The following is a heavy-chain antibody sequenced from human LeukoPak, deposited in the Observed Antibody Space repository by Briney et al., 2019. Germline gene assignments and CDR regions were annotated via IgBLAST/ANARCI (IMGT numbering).Heavy chain of an antibody. D-gene: IGHD6-13*01. Sequence: GASVKVSCKASGYTFTSYGISWVRQAPGQGLEWMGWISAYNGNTHYAQKLQGRVTMPTDTSTSTAYMELRSLRSDDTAVYYCARWIPTAYSSRGYYGMDVWGKGTTVTVSS. CDR2: ISAYNGNT. J-gene: IGHJ6*04. CDR3: ARWIPTAYSSRGYYGMDV. CDR1: GYTFTSYG. V-gene: IGHV1-18*04.